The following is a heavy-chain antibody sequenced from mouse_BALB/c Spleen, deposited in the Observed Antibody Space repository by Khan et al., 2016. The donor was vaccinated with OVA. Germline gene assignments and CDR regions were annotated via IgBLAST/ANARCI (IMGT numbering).Heavy chain of an antibody. CDR1: GYTFTSYV. CDR2: IYPFNDDT. J-gene: IGHJ3*01. V-gene: IGHV1S136*01. Sequence: QLQQSGPELVKPGASVKMSCKASGYTFTSYVMHWVKQKPGLGLEWIGYIYPFNDDTKYNEKFKGKATLTSDKSSSTAYMELSSLTSEDSAVYYCAPVGNYYVSFAYWGQGTLVTVSA. D-gene: IGHD1-1*01. CDR3: APVGNYYVSFAY.